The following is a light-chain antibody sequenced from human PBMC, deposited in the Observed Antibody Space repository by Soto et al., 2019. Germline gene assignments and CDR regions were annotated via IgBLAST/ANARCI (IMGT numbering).Light chain of an antibody. CDR2: GAS. V-gene: IGKV3D-20*02. J-gene: IGKJ4*01. CDR1: QSVTSNY. CDR3: QQRRDWPLT. Sequence: EIVLTQSPGTLSLSPGERATLSCGASQSVTSNYLAWYQQKPGQAPRLLIFGASIRVKGIPDRFIGSGSGTDFTLTISRLEPEDFAVYYCQQRRDWPLTFGGGTNVEIK.